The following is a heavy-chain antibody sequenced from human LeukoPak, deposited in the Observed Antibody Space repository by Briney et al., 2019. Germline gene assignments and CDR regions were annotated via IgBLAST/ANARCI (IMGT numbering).Heavy chain of an antibody. Sequence: ASVKVSCKASGYTFTSYDINWVRQATGQGLEWMGWMNPNSGNTGYAQKFQGRVTMTRNTPISTAYMELSSLRSEDTAVYYYARGARFSSSWYRLFDYWGQGTLVTVSS. CDR3: ARGARFSSSWYRLFDY. D-gene: IGHD6-13*01. J-gene: IGHJ4*02. CDR2: MNPNSGNT. CDR1: GYTFTSYD. V-gene: IGHV1-8*01.